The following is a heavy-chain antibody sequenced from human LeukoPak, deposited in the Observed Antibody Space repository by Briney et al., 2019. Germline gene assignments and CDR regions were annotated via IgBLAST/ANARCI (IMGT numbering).Heavy chain of an antibody. D-gene: IGHD3-9*01. V-gene: IGHV3-74*01. CDR1: GFTFSSDW. Sequence: GGSLRLSCAASGFTFSSDWMHWVRQAPGKGLVWVSRINRDGRSTTYADSVKGRFTISRDDAKNTLYLQMNSLRAEDTAVYYCARHPYDILTGPSFDYWGQGTLVTVSS. CDR3: ARHPYDILTGPSFDY. CDR2: INRDGRST. J-gene: IGHJ4*02.